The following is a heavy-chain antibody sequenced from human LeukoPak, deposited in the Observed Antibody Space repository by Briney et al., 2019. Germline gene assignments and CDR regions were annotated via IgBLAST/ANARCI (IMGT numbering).Heavy chain of an antibody. J-gene: IGHJ6*02. CDR1: GYTFTSYD. CDR2: MNPNSGDT. CDR3: ARARNAITIFGVVTVRGGMDA. Sequence: ASVKVSCKASGYTFTSYDINWVRQATGQGLEWLGRMNPNSGDTGYAQKFQGRVTMTRNTSISTAYMELSSLRSEDTAVYYCARARNAITIFGVVTVRGGMDAWGQGTTVTVSS. V-gene: IGHV1-8*01. D-gene: IGHD3-3*01.